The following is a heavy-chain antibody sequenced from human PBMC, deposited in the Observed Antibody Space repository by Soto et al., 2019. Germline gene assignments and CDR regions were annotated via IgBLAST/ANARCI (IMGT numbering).Heavy chain of an antibody. CDR3: ARDFDSSGYYYGYYFDY. Sequence: GASVKVSCKASGYTFTSYAMHWVRQAPGQRLEWMGWINAGNGNTKYSQKFQGRVTITRDTSASTAYMELSSLRSEDTAVYYCARDFDSSGYYYGYYFDYWGQGTLVTVSS. CDR2: INAGNGNT. V-gene: IGHV1-3*01. J-gene: IGHJ4*02. D-gene: IGHD3-22*01. CDR1: GYTFTSYA.